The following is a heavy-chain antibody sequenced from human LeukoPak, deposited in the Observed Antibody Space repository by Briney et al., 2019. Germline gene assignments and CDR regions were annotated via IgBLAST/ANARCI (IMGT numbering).Heavy chain of an antibody. CDR3: AKYGNSGWVIDN. Sequence: SETLSLTCTFSGGSIGSDYWTWNRQPPGKGLEYIGYIYYTGGTNYNPSLKSRVTISVDTSKNQFSLKLSSVTAADTAVYFCAKYGNSGWVIDNWGQGTLVTVSS. CDR1: GGSIGSDY. J-gene: IGHJ4*02. D-gene: IGHD6-19*01. CDR2: IYYTGGT. V-gene: IGHV4-59*08.